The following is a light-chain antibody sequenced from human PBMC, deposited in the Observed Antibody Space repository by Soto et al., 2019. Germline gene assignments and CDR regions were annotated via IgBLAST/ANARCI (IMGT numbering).Light chain of an antibody. CDR2: SNN. CDR1: SANIGSNT. Sequence: QSVLTQPPSASGTPGQRVTISCSGSSANIGSNTVNWYQQLPGTAPKLLIYSNNQRPPGVPDRFSGSKSGTSASLAISGLQSEDEADYYCAAWDDSLNGYYVFXTGTKVTVL. CDR3: AAWDDSLNGYYV. J-gene: IGLJ1*01. V-gene: IGLV1-44*01.